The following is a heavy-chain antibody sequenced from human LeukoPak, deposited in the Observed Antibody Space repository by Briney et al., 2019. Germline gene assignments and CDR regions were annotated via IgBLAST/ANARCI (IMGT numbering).Heavy chain of an antibody. D-gene: IGHD2-2*03. CDR2: IYYRGST. J-gene: IGHJ4*02. CDR3: ARGVDIVVVPAAGWIDY. V-gene: IGHV4-31*03. CDR1: GGSISSGGYY. Sequence: SETLSLTCTVSGGSISSGGYYWSWIRQHPGKGLEWIGYIYYRGSTYYNPSLKSRVTISVDTSKNQFSLKLSSVTAADTAVYYCARGVDIVVVPAAGWIDYWGQGTLVTVSS.